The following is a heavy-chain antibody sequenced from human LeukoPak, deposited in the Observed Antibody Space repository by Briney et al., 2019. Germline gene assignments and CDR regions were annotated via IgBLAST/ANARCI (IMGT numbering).Heavy chain of an antibody. Sequence: GASVKVSCKASGGTFSSYAISWVRQAPGQGLEWMGGIIPIFGTANYAQKFQGRVTITADESTSTAYMELSSLRSEDTAVYYCARDQGTTGTLGSDYWGQGTLVTVSS. J-gene: IGHJ4*02. CDR3: ARDQGTTGTLGSDY. V-gene: IGHV1-69*13. CDR2: IIPIFGTA. D-gene: IGHD1-1*01. CDR1: GGTFSSYA.